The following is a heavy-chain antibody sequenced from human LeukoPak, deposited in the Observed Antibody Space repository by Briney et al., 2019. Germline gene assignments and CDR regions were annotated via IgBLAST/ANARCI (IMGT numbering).Heavy chain of an antibody. CDR2: ISSSSSYI. Sequence: GGSLRLSCAASGFTFSSYSMNWVRQAPGKGLEWVSSISSSSSYIYYADSVKGRFTISRDNAKNSLDLQMNSLRAEDTAVYYCARITYYYDSSGYESYYYYYYYMDVWGKGTTVTVSS. CDR1: GFTFSSYS. V-gene: IGHV3-21*01. J-gene: IGHJ6*03. D-gene: IGHD3-22*01. CDR3: ARITYYYDSSGYESYYYYYYYMDV.